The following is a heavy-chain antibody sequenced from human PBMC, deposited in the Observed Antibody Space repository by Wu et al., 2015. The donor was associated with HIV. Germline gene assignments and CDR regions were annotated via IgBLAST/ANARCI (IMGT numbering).Heavy chain of an antibody. J-gene: IGHJ2*01. Sequence: QVQLVQSGAEVKKPGASVKVSCKASGYTFTSYGISWVRQAPGQGLEWMGWINPNSGGTSYTQKFQGRVTMTGDTSFSTVYMELSRLRSDDTAVYYCARAAYYYDSSQRYWYFDLWAWHPGHCLL. CDR3: ARAAYYYDSSQRYWYFDL. CDR2: INPNSGGT. CDR1: GYTFTSYG. D-gene: IGHD3-22*01. V-gene: IGHV1-2*02.